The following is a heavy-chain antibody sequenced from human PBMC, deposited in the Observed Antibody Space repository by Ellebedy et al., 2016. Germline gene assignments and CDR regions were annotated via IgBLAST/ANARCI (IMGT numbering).Heavy chain of an antibody. CDR2: IHYSGST. CDR1: GGSISGYY. V-gene: IGHV4-59*08. D-gene: IGHD2-21*02. Sequence: SESLSLTXTVSGGSISGYYRSWIRQPPEKVLEYVGFIHYSGSTNYNPSLKRRATMSVDTFKNQFSLKLSFVTAADTAVYYCARLSKGDCGGDCYTFDPWGQGSLVTVSS. CDR3: ARLSKGDCGGDCYTFDP. J-gene: IGHJ5*02.